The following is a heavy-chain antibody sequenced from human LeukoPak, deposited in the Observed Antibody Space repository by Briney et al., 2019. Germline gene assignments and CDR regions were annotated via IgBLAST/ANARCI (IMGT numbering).Heavy chain of an antibody. Sequence: SETLSLTCTVSGGSISSYYWSWIRQPAGKGLEWIGRIYATGSTNYNPSLKSRVTMSVDTSKNQFSLNLNSVTAEDTAVYYCARDGRSGNFDKWGQGTLVSVSS. CDR3: ARDGRSGNFDK. CDR1: GGSISSYY. V-gene: IGHV4-4*07. J-gene: IGHJ4*02. D-gene: IGHD1-26*01. CDR2: IYATGST.